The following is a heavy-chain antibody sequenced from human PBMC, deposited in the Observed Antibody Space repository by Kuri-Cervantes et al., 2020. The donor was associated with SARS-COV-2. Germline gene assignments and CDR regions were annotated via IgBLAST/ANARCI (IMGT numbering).Heavy chain of an antibody. D-gene: IGHD6-6*01. V-gene: IGHV3-49*04. CDR3: TRSRPSCYFDY. Sequence: GGSLRLSCTASGFTFGDYAMSWVRQAPGKGLEWVGFIRSKAYGGTTEYAASVKGRFTISRDDSKSIAYLQMNSLKTEDTAVYYCTRSRPSCYFDYWGQGTLVTVSS. CDR2: IRSKAYGGTT. CDR1: GFTFGDYA. J-gene: IGHJ4*02.